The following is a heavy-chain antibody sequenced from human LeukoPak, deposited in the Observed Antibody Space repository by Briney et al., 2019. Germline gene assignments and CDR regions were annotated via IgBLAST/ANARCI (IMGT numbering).Heavy chain of an antibody. J-gene: IGHJ3*02. CDR2: ISYDGNNK. V-gene: IGHV3-30*14. Sequence: GGSLRLSCAASGFTFNSYAMHWVRQAPGKGLEWVAVISYDGNNKYYADSVKGRVTISRDNSKNTLYLQMNSLRAEDTAVYYCARPGPDAFDTWGQGTMVTVSS. CDR3: ARPGPDAFDT. CDR1: GFTFNSYA.